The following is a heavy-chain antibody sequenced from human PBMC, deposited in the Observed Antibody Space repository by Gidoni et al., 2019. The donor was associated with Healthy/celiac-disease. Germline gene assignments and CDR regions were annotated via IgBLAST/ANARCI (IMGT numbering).Heavy chain of an antibody. Sequence: QVQLVESGGGVVQPGRSLRLSCAASGFPFSSYGMHWVRQAPGKGLEWVAVISYDGSNKYYADSVKGRFTISRDNSKNTLYLQMNSLRAEDTAVYYCAKDMSIAAAGGVGMDVWGQGTTVTVSS. CDR2: ISYDGSNK. CDR1: GFPFSSYG. J-gene: IGHJ6*02. CDR3: AKDMSIAAAGGVGMDV. D-gene: IGHD6-13*01. V-gene: IGHV3-30*18.